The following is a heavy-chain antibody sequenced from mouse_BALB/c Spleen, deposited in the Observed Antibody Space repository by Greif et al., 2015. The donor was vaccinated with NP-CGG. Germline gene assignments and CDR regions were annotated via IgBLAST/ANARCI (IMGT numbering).Heavy chain of an antibody. D-gene: IGHD4-1*01. V-gene: IGHV5-17*02. Sequence: EVKLMESGGGLVQPGGSRKLSCAASGFTFSSFGMHWVRQAPEKGLEWVAYVSSGSSTIYYADTVKGRFTISRDNPKNTLFLQMTSLRSEDTAMYYCAREAFWDPYWYFDVWGAGTTVTVSS. J-gene: IGHJ1*01. CDR3: AREAFWDPYWYFDV. CDR2: VSSGSSTI. CDR1: GFTFSSFG.